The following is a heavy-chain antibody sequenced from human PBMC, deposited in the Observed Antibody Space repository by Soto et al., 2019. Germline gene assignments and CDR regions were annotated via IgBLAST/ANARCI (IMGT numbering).Heavy chain of an antibody. D-gene: IGHD6-19*01. CDR3: ARVLASSGWSVGY. CDR1: GFTFSSYD. J-gene: IGHJ4*02. Sequence: EVQLVESGGGLVQPGGSLRLSCAASGFTFSSYDMHWVRQATGTGLEWVSAIGTAGDTYYPGSVKGRFTISRENAKNSLYLQMNSLRAGDTAVYYCARVLASSGWSVGYWGQGTLVTVSS. CDR2: IGTAGDT. V-gene: IGHV3-13*01.